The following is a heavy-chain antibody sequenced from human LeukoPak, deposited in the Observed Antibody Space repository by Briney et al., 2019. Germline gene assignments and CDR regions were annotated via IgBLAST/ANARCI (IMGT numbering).Heavy chain of an antibody. J-gene: IGHJ4*02. CDR1: GYTFTDYY. D-gene: IGHD3-16*01. CDR3: ARDIWNLRLIYY. CDR2: VNPNSGAT. V-gene: IGHV1-2*06. Sequence: GASVKVSCKASGYTFTDYYLHWVRQAPGQGLEWMGRVNPNSGATKYAQNFQGRVTMTGDTSISTGYMELSGLTSDDTAVYYCARDIWNLRLIYYWGQGTLVTVSS.